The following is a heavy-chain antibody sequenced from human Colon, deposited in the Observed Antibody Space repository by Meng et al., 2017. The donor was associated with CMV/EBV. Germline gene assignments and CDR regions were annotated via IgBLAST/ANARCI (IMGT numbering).Heavy chain of an antibody. D-gene: IGHD1-1*01. J-gene: IGHJ4*02. CDR3: VRDAGNWLLDH. CDR1: GYIFDNYV. CDR2: IRDGDRFT. Sequence: VCLLQSDTQLKRPGASVCVSCKTSGYIFDNYVISWVRQAPGQRLKWMGVIRDGDRFTDYAQIVRGRVTMTADRSTTTAYMEVRSLGSEYTASYYCVRDAGNWLLDHWGQGTLVTVSS. V-gene: IGHV1-18*01.